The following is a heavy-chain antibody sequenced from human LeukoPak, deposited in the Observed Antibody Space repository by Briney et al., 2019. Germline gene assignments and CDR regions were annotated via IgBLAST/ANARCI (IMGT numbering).Heavy chain of an antibody. CDR3: ARAPYYYDSSGYYPLVDY. J-gene: IGHJ4*02. CDR1: GGSFSGYH. D-gene: IGHD3-22*01. CDR2: INHSGST. V-gene: IGHV4-34*01. Sequence: SETLSLTCAVYGGSFSGYHWSWIRQPPGKGLEWLGEINHSGSTNYNPSLKSRVTISVDTSKNQFSLKLSSVTAADTAVYYCARAPYYYDSSGYYPLVDYWGQGTLVTVSS.